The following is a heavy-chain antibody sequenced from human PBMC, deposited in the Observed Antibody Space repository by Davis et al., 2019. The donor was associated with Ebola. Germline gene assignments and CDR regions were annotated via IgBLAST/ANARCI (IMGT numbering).Heavy chain of an antibody. CDR1: GFTFSSYA. D-gene: IGHD2-2*01. Sequence: GESLKISCAASGFTFSSYAMSWVRQAPGKGLEWVSAISGSGGSTYYADSVKGRFTISRDNSKNTLYLQMNSLRAEDTAVYYCAKDQEGIVPAGAFDIWGQGTMVTVSS. CDR3: AKDQEGIVPAGAFDI. J-gene: IGHJ3*02. CDR2: ISGSGGST. V-gene: IGHV3-23*01.